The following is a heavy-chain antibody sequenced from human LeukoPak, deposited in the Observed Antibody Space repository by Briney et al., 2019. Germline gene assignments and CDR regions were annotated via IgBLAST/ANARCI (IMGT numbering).Heavy chain of an antibody. CDR1: GFTFSSYS. Sequence: PGGSLRLSCAASGFTFSSYSMNWVRQAPGKGLVWVSRINDDGSSTTYADSVKGRFTISRDNAKNTLYLQMNSLRAEDTAIYYCARWGNYVPSWGQGTLVTVSS. V-gene: IGHV3-74*01. CDR3: ARWGNYVPS. CDR2: INDDGSST. D-gene: IGHD4-11*01. J-gene: IGHJ5*02.